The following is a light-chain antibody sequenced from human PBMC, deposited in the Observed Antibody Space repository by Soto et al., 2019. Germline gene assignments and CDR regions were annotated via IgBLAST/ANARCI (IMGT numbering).Light chain of an antibody. CDR3: QQYNSYSWT. Sequence: DIVMTQSPDSLAVSLGERATINCKSSQSVLYSSNNKNYLAWHQHKPGQPPKLLIYWASTRESGVPDRFSGSGSGTEFTLTISSLQPDDFATYYCQQYNSYSWTFGQGTKVDIK. V-gene: IGKV4-1*01. CDR1: QSVLYSSNNKNY. CDR2: WAS. J-gene: IGKJ1*01.